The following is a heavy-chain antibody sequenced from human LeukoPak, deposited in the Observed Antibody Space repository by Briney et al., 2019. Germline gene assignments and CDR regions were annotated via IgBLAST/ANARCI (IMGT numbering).Heavy chain of an antibody. CDR3: ARGPNSNWSGLDF. J-gene: IGHJ4*02. D-gene: IGHD6-6*01. CDR2: ISPTGSTT. Sequence: GGSLRLSCTASGFSFSGHWMHWARQLPGKGLVWVSRISPTGSTTSYADSVKGRFTVSRDNAKNTLYLQVNNLRAEDTAVYYSARGPNSNWSGLDFWGQGTLLTVSS. V-gene: IGHV3-74*01. CDR1: GFSFSGHW.